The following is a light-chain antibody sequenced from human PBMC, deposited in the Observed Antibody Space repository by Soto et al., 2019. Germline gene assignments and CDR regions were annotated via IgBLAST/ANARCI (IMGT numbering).Light chain of an antibody. CDR2: WAS. Sequence: DIVMTQSPDSLAVSLGERATLNCKSSQTIFFSSTNKNYLAWYQQKPGQPPKLLIYWASTRESGVPDRFRGSGSGTDFTLTISSLQAEDVAVYYCQQYYNPPLSFGGGTKVEIK. J-gene: IGKJ4*01. V-gene: IGKV4-1*01. CDR3: QQYYNPPLS. CDR1: QTIFFSSTNKNY.